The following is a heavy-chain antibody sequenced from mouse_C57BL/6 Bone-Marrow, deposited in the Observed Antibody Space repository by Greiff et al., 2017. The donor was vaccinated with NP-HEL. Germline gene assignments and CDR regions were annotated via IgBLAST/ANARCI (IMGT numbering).Heavy chain of an antibody. CDR1: GYTFTDYY. CDR3: ARDYSNPDY. V-gene: IGHV1-76*01. D-gene: IGHD2-5*01. Sequence: QVQLKQSGAELVRPGASVKLSCKASGYTFTDYYINWVKQRPGQGLEWIARIYPGSGNTYYNEKFKGKATLTAEKSSSTAYMQLSSLTSEDSAVYFCARDYSNPDYWGQGTTLTVSS. J-gene: IGHJ2*01. CDR2: IYPGSGNT.